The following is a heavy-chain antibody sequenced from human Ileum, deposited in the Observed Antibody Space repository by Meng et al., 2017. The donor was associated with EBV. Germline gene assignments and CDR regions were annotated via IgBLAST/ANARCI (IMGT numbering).Heavy chain of an antibody. CDR2: MYPTGTT. D-gene: IGHD1-26*01. J-gene: IGHJ4*02. CDR1: GGSSRSDYW. Sequence: KESGQELGHLSENPSRTCDTYGGSSRSDYWWSWVSQSPEKGLEWIGEMYPTGTTYYNPSLKGRVSISIEKSKNQISLKLNSVTAADTAVYYCVRGGTYYLSYWGQGSLVTVSS. V-gene: IGHV4/OR15-8*02. CDR3: VRGGTYYLSY.